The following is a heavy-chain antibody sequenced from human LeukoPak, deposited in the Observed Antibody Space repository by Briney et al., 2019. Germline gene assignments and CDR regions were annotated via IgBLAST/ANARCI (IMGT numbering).Heavy chain of an antibody. CDR2: ISYDGSNK. CDR3: ARDERLNDFWSGYYLKYNWFDP. V-gene: IGHV3-30*04. D-gene: IGHD3-3*01. CDR1: GYTLTELS. Sequence: SCKVSGYTLTELSMHWVRQAPGKGLEWVAVISYDGSNKYYADSVKGRFTISRDNSKNTLYLQMNSLRAEDTAVYYCARDERLNDFWSGYYLKYNWFDPWGQGTLVTVSS. J-gene: IGHJ5*02.